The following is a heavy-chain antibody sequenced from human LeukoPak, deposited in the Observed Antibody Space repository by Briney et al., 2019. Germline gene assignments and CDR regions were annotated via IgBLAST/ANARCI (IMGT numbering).Heavy chain of an antibody. CDR3: ARDPPRHKNAEIEDTAMVTDH. J-gene: IGHJ4*02. V-gene: IGHV1-69*13. CDR1: GGTFSSYA. D-gene: IGHD5-18*01. CDR2: IIPIFGTA. Sequence: WASVKVSCKASGGTFSSYAISWVRQAPGQGLEWMGGIIPIFGTANYAQKFQGRVTITADESTSTAYMELSSLRSEDTAVYYCARDPPRHKNAEIEDTAMVTDHWGQGTLVTVSS.